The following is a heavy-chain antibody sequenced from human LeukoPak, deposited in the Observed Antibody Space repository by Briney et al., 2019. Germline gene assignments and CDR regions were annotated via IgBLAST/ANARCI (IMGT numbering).Heavy chain of an antibody. CDR3: ARAAALATVVNPQKKKGYFDY. CDR1: GGSFSGYY. Sequence: SETLSLTCAVYGGSFSGYYWSWIRQPPGKGLEWIGEINHSGSTNYNPSLKSRVTISVDTSKNQFSLKLSSVTAADTAVYYCARAAALATVVNPQKKKGYFDYWGQGTLVTVSS. CDR2: INHSGST. J-gene: IGHJ4*02. D-gene: IGHD4-23*01. V-gene: IGHV4-34*01.